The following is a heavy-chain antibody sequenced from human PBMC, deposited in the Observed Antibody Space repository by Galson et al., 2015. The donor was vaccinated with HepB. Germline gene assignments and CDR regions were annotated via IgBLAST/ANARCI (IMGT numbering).Heavy chain of an antibody. D-gene: IGHD3-16*02. CDR3: ARAIYVWGSYRYSPLGY. J-gene: IGHJ4*02. CDR1: GGTFSSYT. V-gene: IGHV1-69*02. Sequence: SVKVSCEASGGTFSSYTISWVRQAPGQGLEWMGRIIPILGIANYAQKFQGRVTITADKSTSTAYMELSSLRSEDTAVYYCARAIYVWGSYRYSPLGYWGQGTLVTVSS. CDR2: IIPILGIA.